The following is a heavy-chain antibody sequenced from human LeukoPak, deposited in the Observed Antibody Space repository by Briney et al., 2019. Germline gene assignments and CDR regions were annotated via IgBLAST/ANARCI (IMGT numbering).Heavy chain of an antibody. J-gene: IGHJ3*02. V-gene: IGHV1-2*02. CDR2: INPNSGET. CDR1: GYTFTGYY. CDR3: ARPKYSSSWDAFDI. D-gene: IGHD6-13*01. Sequence: ASVKVSCKASGYTFTGYYIHWVRQAPGQGREWMGWINPNSGETKYAQKFQGRVTITRDTSISKAYMELSRLRSDDTAVYYCARPKYSSSWDAFDIWGPGTMVTVSS.